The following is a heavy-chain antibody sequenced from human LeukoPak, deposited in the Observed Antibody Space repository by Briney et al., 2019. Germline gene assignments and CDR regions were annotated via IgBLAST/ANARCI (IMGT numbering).Heavy chain of an antibody. D-gene: IGHD1-20*01. CDR1: GFTFSDYY. V-gene: IGHV3-11*03. CDR2: ISTGSSYT. J-gene: IGHJ4*02. Sequence: GGSLRLSCAASGFTFSDYYMSWIRQAPGKGLEWVSYISTGSSYTNYADSVKGRFTISRDNAKNSLYLQMTSLRAEDTAVYYCARRLTGTTSNYFDYWGQGTLVTVSS. CDR3: ARRLTGTTSNYFDY.